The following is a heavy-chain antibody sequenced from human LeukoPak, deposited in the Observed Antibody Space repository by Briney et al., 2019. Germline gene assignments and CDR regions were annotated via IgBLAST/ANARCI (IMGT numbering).Heavy chain of an antibody. Sequence: GGSLRLSCVGSGFTFSSYEMNGVRQAPGKGLEWVAVISYDGSNKYYADSVKGRFTISRDNSKNTLYLQMNSLRAENTAVYYFGKDHGDDYWGKGPLVTASP. D-gene: IGHD2-21*02. V-gene: IGHV3-30*18. CDR1: GFTFSSYE. CDR3: GKDHGDDY. CDR2: ISYDGSNK. J-gene: IGHJ4*02.